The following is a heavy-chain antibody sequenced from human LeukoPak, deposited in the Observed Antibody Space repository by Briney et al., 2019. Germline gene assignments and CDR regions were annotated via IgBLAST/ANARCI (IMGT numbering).Heavy chain of an antibody. CDR3: ARGPNGGSAYFDY. CDR2: IYYSGST. D-gene: IGHD7-27*01. J-gene: IGHJ4*02. Sequence: IGSIYYSGSTYYNPSLKSRVNVSVDTSKNRISLNLTSVTAADTAVYYCARGPNGGSAYFDYWGQGTLVTVSS. V-gene: IGHV4-39*07.